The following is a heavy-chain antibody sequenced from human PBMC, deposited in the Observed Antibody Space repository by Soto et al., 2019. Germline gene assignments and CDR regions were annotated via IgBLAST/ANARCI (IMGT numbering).Heavy chain of an antibody. D-gene: IGHD3-3*01. CDR3: ARDGRSGYLF. J-gene: IGHJ4*02. CDR1: GGSISSGGYY. V-gene: IGHV4-31*03. Sequence: PSETLSLTCTVSGGSISSGGYYWSWIRQHPGKGLEWIGYIYYSGSTYYNPSLKSRVTISVDTSKNQFSLKLSSVTAADTAVYYCARDGRSGYLFWGQGTLVTVSS. CDR2: IYYSGST.